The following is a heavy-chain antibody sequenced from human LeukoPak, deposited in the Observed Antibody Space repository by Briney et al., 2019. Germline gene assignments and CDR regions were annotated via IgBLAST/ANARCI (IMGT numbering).Heavy chain of an antibody. CDR3: AKKYCSSTNCYLHDAFDI. Sequence: GGSLRLSCAASGFIFSTYWMMWARQAPGKGLEWVANMKGDGSEIHYVDSVKGRFTISRDNARNILYLQMNSLRAEDTAVYYCAKKYCSSTNCYLHDAFDIWGQGTMVTVSS. D-gene: IGHD2-2*01. J-gene: IGHJ3*02. CDR1: GFIFSTYW. CDR2: MKGDGSEI. V-gene: IGHV3-7*03.